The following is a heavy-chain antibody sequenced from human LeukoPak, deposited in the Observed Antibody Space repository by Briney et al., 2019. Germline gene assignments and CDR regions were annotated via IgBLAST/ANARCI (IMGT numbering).Heavy chain of an antibody. D-gene: IGHD3-10*02. J-gene: IGHJ6*04. V-gene: IGHV3-7*01. CDR2: IKQDGSEK. Sequence: GGSLRLSRAASRFTFSNYWMSWVRQAPGKGLEWVANIKQDGSEKYYVDSVKGRFTISRDNAKNSLYLQMNSLRAEDTAVYYCAELGITMIGGVWGKGTTVTISP. CDR3: AELGITMIGGV. CDR1: RFTFSNYW.